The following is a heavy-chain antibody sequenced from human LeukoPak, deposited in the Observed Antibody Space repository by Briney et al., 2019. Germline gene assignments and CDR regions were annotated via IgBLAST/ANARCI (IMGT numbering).Heavy chain of an antibody. D-gene: IGHD4-17*01. CDR1: GYTFTGYY. Sequence: GASVKVSCKXSGYTFTGYYMHWVRQAPGQGLEWMGRINPNSGGTNYSQKFQGRVTMTRDTSISTAYMELSRLRSDDTAVYYCAVEWDTVITLNWFDPWGQGTLVTVSS. J-gene: IGHJ5*02. V-gene: IGHV1-2*06. CDR3: AVEWDTVITLNWFDP. CDR2: INPNSGGT.